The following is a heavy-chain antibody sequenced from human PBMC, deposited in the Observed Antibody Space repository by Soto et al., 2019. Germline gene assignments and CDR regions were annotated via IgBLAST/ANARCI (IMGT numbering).Heavy chain of an antibody. CDR2: IYSSGSK. CDR1: GGSITSDSYY. V-gene: IGHV4-39*02. Sequence: SETLSLTCNVSGGSITSDSYYWVWIRQPPGKGLEWIGSIYSSGSKYYNPSLKSRLTIALDTSKNHFSLKLTSVTAADTAVYYCVTPTMMTAMSRVFHFWGQGTVVTVSS. CDR3: VTPTMMTAMSRVFHF. D-gene: IGHD3-22*01. J-gene: IGHJ3*01.